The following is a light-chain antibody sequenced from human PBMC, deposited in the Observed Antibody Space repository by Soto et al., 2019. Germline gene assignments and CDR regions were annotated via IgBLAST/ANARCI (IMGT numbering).Light chain of an antibody. CDR2: DAS. V-gene: IGKV3-11*01. CDR3: QQRSSWPLT. CDR1: QSVSSY. Sequence: SPAERATLSCGASQSVSSYLAWYQQKPGQAPRLLIYDASNRATGIPARFSGSGSGTDFTLTISSLEPEDFAVYYCQQRSSWPLTFGGGTKVDIK. J-gene: IGKJ4*01.